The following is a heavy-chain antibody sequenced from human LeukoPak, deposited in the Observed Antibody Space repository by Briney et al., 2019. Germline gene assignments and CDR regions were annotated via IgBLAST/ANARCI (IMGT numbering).Heavy chain of an antibody. CDR1: GGSFSGYY. CDR2: INHSGST. J-gene: IGHJ4*02. Sequence: SETLSLTCAVYGGSFSGYYWSWIRQPPGKGLEWIGEINHSGSTNYNPSLKSRVTISVDTSKNQFSLKLSSVTAADTAVYYCARRSMYYYGSGSYGYWGQGTLVTVSS. V-gene: IGHV4-34*01. D-gene: IGHD3-10*01. CDR3: ARRSMYYYGSGSYGY.